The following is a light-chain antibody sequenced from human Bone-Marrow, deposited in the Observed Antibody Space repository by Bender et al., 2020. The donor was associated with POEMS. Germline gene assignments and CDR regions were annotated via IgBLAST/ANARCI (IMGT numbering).Light chain of an antibody. CDR2: EVS. CDR1: NSDIGIYNY. CDR3: SSYRNSDNPYV. V-gene: IGLV2-14*01. J-gene: IGLJ1*01. Sequence: QSALTQPASVSGSPGQSITISCTGSNSDIGIYNYVSWYQHHPGKAPKLIIYEVSNRPSGVSPRFSGSKSDNTASLTISGLQADDEADYYCSSYRNSDNPYVFGGGTEVTVL.